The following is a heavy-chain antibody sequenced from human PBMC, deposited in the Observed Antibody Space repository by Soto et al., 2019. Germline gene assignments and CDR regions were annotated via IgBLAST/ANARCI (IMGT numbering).Heavy chain of an antibody. CDR3: ARGVGSGTYYNQYNWFDP. CDR1: GYTFTSYG. CDR2: INTYNGNT. V-gene: IGHV1-18*01. Sequence: ASVKVSCKASGYTFTSYGISWVRQAPGQGLEWMGWINTYNGNTNHAQKLQGRVTMTTDTSTSTAYVELRSLRSDDTAVYYCARGVGSGTYYNQYNWFDPWGQGTLVTVSS. J-gene: IGHJ5*02. D-gene: IGHD3-10*01.